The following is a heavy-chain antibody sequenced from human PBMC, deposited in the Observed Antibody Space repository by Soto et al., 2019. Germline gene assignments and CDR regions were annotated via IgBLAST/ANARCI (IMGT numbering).Heavy chain of an antibody. J-gene: IGHJ6*02. CDR2: ISGSGGTT. D-gene: IGHD3-9*01. V-gene: IGHV3-23*01. CDR1: GFTFASYA. Sequence: GGSLRLSCAASGFTFASYAMSWVRQAPGKGLEWVSAISGSGGTTYYADSVKGRFTISRDNSKNTLYLQMNSLRADDTAVYYCAKALRYFDWGYGMDVWGQGTTVTVSS. CDR3: AKALRYFDWGYGMDV.